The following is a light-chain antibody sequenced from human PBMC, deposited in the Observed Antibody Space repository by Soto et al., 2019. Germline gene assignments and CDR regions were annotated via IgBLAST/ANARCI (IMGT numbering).Light chain of an antibody. V-gene: IGLV2-11*01. J-gene: IGLJ1*01. Sequence: QSALTQPRSVTWSPGQSVTISCTGTSTVVGGYNYVSWYQQHPGKVPKLMLYDVSKRPSGFPDRFSGSKSGNTASLTISGLQAEDEADYYCCSYAGRDTLYVFGSGTKVTVL. CDR2: DVS. CDR3: CSYAGRDTLYV. CDR1: STVVGGYNY.